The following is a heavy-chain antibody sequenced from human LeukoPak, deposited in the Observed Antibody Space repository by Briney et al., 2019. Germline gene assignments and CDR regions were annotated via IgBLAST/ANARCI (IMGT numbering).Heavy chain of an antibody. V-gene: IGHV1-69*01. CDR3: ARSGPAYCSSTSCYRIYYYYGMDV. Sequence: SVKVSCKASGGTFSSYAISWVRQAPGQGLEWMGGIIPIFGTANYAQKFQGRVTITADESTSTAYMELSSLRSEDTAVYYCARSGPAYCSSTSCYRIYYYYGMDVWGQGTTVTVSS. CDR2: IIPIFGTA. CDR1: GGTFSSYA. D-gene: IGHD2-2*01. J-gene: IGHJ6*02.